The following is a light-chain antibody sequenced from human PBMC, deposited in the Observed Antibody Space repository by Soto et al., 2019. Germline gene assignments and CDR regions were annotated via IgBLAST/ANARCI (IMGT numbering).Light chain of an antibody. CDR3: SSYTTSSTLYVV. J-gene: IGLJ2*01. CDR2: EVS. CDR1: SSDLGGYNY. V-gene: IGLV2-14*01. Sequence: QSALTQPASVSGSPGQSITISCTGTSSDLGGYNYVSWYQQHPGKAPKLMIYEVSNRPSGVSNRFSGSKSGNTASLTISGLQAEDEADYYCSSYTTSSTLYVVFGGGTK.